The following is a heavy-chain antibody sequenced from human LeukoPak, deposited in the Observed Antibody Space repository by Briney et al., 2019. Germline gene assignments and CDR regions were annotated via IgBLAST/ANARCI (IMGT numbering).Heavy chain of an antibody. CDR3: ARSNTEMATTPLDY. CDR2: INPSGGST. J-gene: IGHJ4*02. Sequence: ASVTVSFKASEYTFTSYYTHWVRQAPGQGLEWMGIINPSGGSTNYAQKFQGRVTMTRDTSTSTVYMELSSLRSEDTAVYYCARSNTEMATTPLDYWGQGTLVTVSS. V-gene: IGHV1-46*01. CDR1: EYTFTSYY. D-gene: IGHD5-24*01.